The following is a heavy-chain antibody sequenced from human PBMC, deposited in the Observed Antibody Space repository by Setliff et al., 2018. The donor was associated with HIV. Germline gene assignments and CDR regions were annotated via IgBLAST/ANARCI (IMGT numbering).Heavy chain of an antibody. D-gene: IGHD3-22*01. V-gene: IGHV1-2*02. CDR3: ARDIGGYWDYHYYMDV. CDR2: INPNSGGT. J-gene: IGHJ6*03. CDR1: GYSFTGYY. Sequence: ASVKVSCKASGYSFTGYYMHWVRQAPGQGLEWMGWINPNSGGTQCAQKFQGRVTMTRDTSISTGSMELSRLRSDDTAVYYCARDIGGYWDYHYYMDVWGKGTTVTVSS.